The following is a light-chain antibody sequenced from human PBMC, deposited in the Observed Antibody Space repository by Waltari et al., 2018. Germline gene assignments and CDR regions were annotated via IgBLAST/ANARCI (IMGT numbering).Light chain of an antibody. Sequence: DIQMTQSPSSLSASVGDRVTITCRANQTIIKSLNWYQQSPGKPTKLLIYAASTLQTGVPSRFSGSGSGTDFTLTITTLQPEDFATYYCQQSYTAPRKTFGQGTKLEI. CDR3: QQSYTAPRKT. J-gene: IGKJ2*01. CDR1: QTIIKS. V-gene: IGKV1-39*01. CDR2: AAS.